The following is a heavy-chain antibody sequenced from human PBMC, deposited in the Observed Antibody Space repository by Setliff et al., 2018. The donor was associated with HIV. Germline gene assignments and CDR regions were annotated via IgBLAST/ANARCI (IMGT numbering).Heavy chain of an antibody. V-gene: IGHV4-38-2*01. D-gene: IGHD2-15*01. CDR2: IYHSGTT. CDR3: ARQGDPVYGGRSGVFDC. CDR1: GYSISGGYY. J-gene: IGHJ4*02. Sequence: SETLSLTCAVSGYSISGGYYWGWIRQPPGKGLEWIGCIYHSGTTYYNPSLKSRVTISLDTSKNQFSLKLSSVTASDTAVFYCARQGDPVYGGRSGVFDCWGQGTLVTVSS.